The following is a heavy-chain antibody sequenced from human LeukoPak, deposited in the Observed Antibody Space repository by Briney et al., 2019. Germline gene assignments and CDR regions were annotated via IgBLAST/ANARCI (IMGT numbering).Heavy chain of an antibody. D-gene: IGHD6-19*01. J-gene: IGHJ4*02. CDR3: AREVTVAVRFDY. V-gene: IGHV1-69*04. CDR2: IIPILGIA. Sequence: SVKVSCKASGGTFSSYAISWVRQAPGQGLEWMGRIIPILGIANYAQKFQGRVTITADKSTSTAYMELSSLRSEDTAVYYCAREVTVAVRFDYWGQGTLVTVSS. CDR1: GGTFSSYA.